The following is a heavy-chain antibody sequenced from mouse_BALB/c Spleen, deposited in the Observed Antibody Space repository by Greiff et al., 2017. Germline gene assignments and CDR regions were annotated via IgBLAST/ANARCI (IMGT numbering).Heavy chain of an antibody. CDR1: GYSITSGYY. D-gene: IGHD1-2*01. J-gene: IGHJ3*01. Sequence: EVQLQESGPGLVKPSQSLSLTCSVTGYSITSGYYWNWIRQFPGNKLEWMGYISYDGSNNYNPSLKNRISITRDTSKNQFFLKLNSVTTEDTATYYCAREGFYYGSLFAYWGQGTLVTVSA. V-gene: IGHV3-6*02. CDR3: AREGFYYGSLFAY. CDR2: ISYDGSN.